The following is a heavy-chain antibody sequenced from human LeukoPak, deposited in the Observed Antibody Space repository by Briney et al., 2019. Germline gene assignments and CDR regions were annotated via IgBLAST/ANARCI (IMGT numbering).Heavy chain of an antibody. J-gene: IGHJ4*01. CDR3: PRVNGYYGSGSLDY. CDR2: ISYDGSNK. V-gene: IGHV3-30*04. D-gene: IGHD3-10*01. Sequence: GGSLRLSCAASGFTFSSYAMHWVRQAPGKGLEWVAVISYDGSNKYYADSVKGRFTISRDNSKNTLYLQMNSLRAEDTAVYYCPRVNGYYGSGSLDYWGQGTLVTVSS. CDR1: GFTFSSYA.